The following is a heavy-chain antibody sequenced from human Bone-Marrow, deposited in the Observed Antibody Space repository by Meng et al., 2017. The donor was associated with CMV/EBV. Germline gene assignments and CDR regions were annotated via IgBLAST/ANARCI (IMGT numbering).Heavy chain of an antibody. CDR2: INHSGST. Sequence: SETLSLTCAVYGGSFSGYYWSWIRQPPGKGLEWIGEINHSGSTNYNPSLKSRVTISVDTSKNQFSLKLSSVTAADTAVYYCARGSGRGEKATILPDLWGQGTLVTVSS. CDR1: GGSFSGYY. J-gene: IGHJ5*02. V-gene: IGHV4-34*01. CDR3: ARGSGRGEKATILPDL. D-gene: IGHD5-24*01.